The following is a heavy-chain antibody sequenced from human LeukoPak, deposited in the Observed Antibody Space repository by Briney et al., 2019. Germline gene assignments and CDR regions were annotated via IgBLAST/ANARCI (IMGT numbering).Heavy chain of an antibody. CDR2: IYYSGST. J-gene: IGHJ5*02. CDR1: GGSISSGGYY. CDR3: ATHSPRLYSSSPAWFDP. V-gene: IGHV4-31*03. Sequence: SQTLSLTCTVSGGSISSGGYYWSWIRQHPGKGLEWIGYIYYSGSTYYNPSLKSRVTISVDTSKNQFSLKLSSVTAADTAVYYCATHSPRLYSSSPAWFDPWGQGTLVTVSS. D-gene: IGHD6-13*01.